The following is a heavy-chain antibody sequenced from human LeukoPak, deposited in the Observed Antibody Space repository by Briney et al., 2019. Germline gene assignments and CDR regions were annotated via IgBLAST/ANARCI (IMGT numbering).Heavy chain of an antibody. D-gene: IGHD5-18*01. CDR3: AIYTAMAYYFDY. CDR2: IYYSGST. J-gene: IGHJ4*02. CDR1: GGSISSGDYY. Sequence: PSQTLSLTCTVSGGSISSGDYYWSWIRQPPGKGLEWIGYIYYSGSTYYNPSLKSRVTISVDTSKNQLSLKLSSVTAAETAVYYCAIYTAMAYYFDYWGQGTLVTVSS. V-gene: IGHV4-30-4*01.